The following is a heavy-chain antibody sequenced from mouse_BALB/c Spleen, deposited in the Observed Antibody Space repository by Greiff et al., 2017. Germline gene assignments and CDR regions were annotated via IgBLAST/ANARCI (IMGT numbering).Heavy chain of an antibody. CDR2: ISDGGSYT. CDR1: GFTFSDYY. J-gene: IGHJ4*01. CDR3: ARGRRGNYAMDY. V-gene: IGHV5-4*02. Sequence: EVMLVESGGGLVKPGGSLKLSCAASGFTFSDYYMYWVRQTPEKRLEWVATISDGGSYTYYPDSVKGRFTISRDNAKNNLYLQMSSLKSEDTAMYYCARGRRGNYAMDYWGQGTSVTVSS.